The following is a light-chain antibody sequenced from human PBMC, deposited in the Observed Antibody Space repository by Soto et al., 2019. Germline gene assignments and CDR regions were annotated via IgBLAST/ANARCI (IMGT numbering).Light chain of an antibody. CDR2: VAS. CDR3: QQSYSTPTWT. Sequence: DIQMTQSPSSLSASVGDRVTITCRASQGIRNDLGWYQQKPGKAPKLLISVASSLQSGVPSRFSGSGSGTDFTLTISSLQPEDSATYYCQQSYSTPTWTFGQGTKVDIK. CDR1: QGIRND. J-gene: IGKJ1*01. V-gene: IGKV1-39*01.